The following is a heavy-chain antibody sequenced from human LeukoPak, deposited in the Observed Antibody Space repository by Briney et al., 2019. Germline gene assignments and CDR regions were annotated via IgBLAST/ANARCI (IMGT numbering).Heavy chain of an antibody. J-gene: IGHJ4*02. CDR1: GFTFSKYG. D-gene: IGHD2-2*01. CDR2: ISGSGGST. Sequence: GGSLRLSCAASGFTFSKYGMTWVRQAPGQGLEWVSVISGSGGSTYYANSVKGRLTISRDNSKNTLYLQMNSLRAEDTAVYYCARDHYDIVVVPAAFDYWGQGTLVTVSS. CDR3: ARDHYDIVVVPAAFDY. V-gene: IGHV3-23*01.